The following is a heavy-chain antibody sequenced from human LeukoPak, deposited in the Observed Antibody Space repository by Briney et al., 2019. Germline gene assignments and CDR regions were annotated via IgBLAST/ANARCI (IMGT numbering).Heavy chain of an antibody. J-gene: IGHJ4*02. CDR3: ATQRGSYLWGTDFDY. CDR1: GYTFTGYY. D-gene: IGHD3-16*01. Sequence: ASVKVSCKASGYTFTGYYMHWVRHAPGQGLEWMVWFKPTSGHTNYAKTFQGRVTMTRDPSISTAYMEPSRLRSDDTAVYYCATQRGSYLWGTDFDYWGQGTLVTVSS. CDR2: FKPTSGHT. V-gene: IGHV1-2*02.